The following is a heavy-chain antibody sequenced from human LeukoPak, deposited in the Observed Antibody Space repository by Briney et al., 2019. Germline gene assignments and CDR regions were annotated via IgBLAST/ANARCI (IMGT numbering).Heavy chain of an antibody. J-gene: IGHJ4*02. CDR2: ISDSSGYT. D-gene: IGHD3-9*01. CDR1: GFTFSDYY. CDR3: ARATLRYFDWSLGY. V-gene: IGHV3-11*06. Sequence: PGGSLRLSCAASGFTFSDYYMSWIRQAPGKGLEWVSYISDSSGYTKDADSVKGRFTISRDNAKKSLYLQMNSLRAEDTAVYYCARATLRYFDWSLGYWGQGTLVTVSS.